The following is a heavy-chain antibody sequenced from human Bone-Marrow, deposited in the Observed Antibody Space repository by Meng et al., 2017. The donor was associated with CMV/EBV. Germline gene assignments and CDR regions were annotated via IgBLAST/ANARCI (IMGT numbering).Heavy chain of an antibody. V-gene: IGHV1-2*02. CDR3: AREGYCSSTSCSNDY. CDR1: GYTFTGYY. Sequence: ASVKVSCKASGYTFTGYYVHWVRQAPGQGLEWMGWINPNSGGTNYAQKFQGRVTMTRDTSISTAYMELSRLRSDDTAVYYCAREGYCSSTSCSNDYWGQGTLVTVSS. D-gene: IGHD2-2*01. CDR2: INPNSGGT. J-gene: IGHJ4*02.